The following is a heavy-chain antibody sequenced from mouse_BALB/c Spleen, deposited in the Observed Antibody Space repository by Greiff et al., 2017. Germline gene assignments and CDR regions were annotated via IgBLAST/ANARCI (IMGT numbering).Heavy chain of an antibody. V-gene: IGHV2-2*02. CDR3: ARNEGYEAWFAY. CDR1: GFSLTSYG. D-gene: IGHD2-3*01. J-gene: IGHJ3*01. Sequence: VKLMESGPGLVQPSQSLSITCTVSGFSLTSYGVHWVRQSPGKGLEWLGVIWSGGSTDYNAAFISRLSISKDNSKSQVFFKMNSLQANDTAIYYCARNEGYEAWFAYWGQGTLVTVSA. CDR2: IWSGGST.